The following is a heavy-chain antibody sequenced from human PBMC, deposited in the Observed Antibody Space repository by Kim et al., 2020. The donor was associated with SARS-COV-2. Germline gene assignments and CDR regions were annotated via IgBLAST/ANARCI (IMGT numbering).Heavy chain of an antibody. J-gene: IGHJ5*01. D-gene: IGHD3-22*01. CDR1: GFTFSSYA. V-gene: IGHV3-30*04. CDR3: ARGRVSYYYDSSGYPNW. Sequence: GGSLRLSCAASGFTFSSYAMHWVRQAPGKGLEWVAVISYDGSNKYYADSVKGRFTISRDNSKNTLYLQMNSLRAEDTAVYYCARGRVSYYYDSSGYPNW. CDR2: ISYDGSNK.